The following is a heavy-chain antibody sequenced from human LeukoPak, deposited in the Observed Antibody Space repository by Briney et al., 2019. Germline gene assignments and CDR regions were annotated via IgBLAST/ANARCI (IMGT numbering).Heavy chain of an antibody. CDR2: ISGNGGRT. CDR1: GFTFNNYA. Sequence: GGSLRLSCAASGFTFNNYAMSWVRQAPGKGLEWVAAISGNGGRTYYRDSVKGRFTISRDNPKNTLYLLMNSLSAEDTALYHCAKEQTSSGYFDYWGQGTLVTVSS. D-gene: IGHD3-10*01. J-gene: IGHJ4*02. V-gene: IGHV3-23*01. CDR3: AKEQTSSGYFDY.